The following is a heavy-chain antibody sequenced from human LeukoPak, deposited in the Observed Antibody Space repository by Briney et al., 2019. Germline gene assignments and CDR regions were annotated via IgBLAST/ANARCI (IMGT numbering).Heavy chain of an antibody. J-gene: IGHJ5*02. CDR3: ARLYYYDSSGYYYGNWFDP. CDR2: ISAYSGNT. V-gene: IGHV1-18*01. Sequence: ASVKVSCKASGYTFTSYGISWVRQAPGQGLEWMGWISAYSGNTNYAQKLQGRVTMTTDTSTSTAYMELRSLRSDDTAVYYCARLYYYDSSGYYYGNWFDPWGQGTLVTVSS. CDR1: GYTFTSYG. D-gene: IGHD3-22*01.